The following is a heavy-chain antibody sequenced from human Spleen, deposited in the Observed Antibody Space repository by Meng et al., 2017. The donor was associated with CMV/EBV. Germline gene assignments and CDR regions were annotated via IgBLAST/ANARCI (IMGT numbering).Heavy chain of an antibody. D-gene: IGHD6-6*01. CDR1: GFTVSSNY. V-gene: IGHV3-53*01. CDR2: IYSGGST. J-gene: IGHJ4*02. CDR3: AKDLASSSSKFDY. Sequence: GGSLRLSCAASGFTVSSNYMSWVRQAPGKGLEWVSVIYSGGSTYYADSVKGRFTISRDNSKNTLYLQMNSLRAEDTAVYYCAKDLASSSSKFDYWGQGTLVTVSS.